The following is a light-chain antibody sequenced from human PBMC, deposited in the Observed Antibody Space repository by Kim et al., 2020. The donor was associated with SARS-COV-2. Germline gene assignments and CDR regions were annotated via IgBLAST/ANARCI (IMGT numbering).Light chain of an antibody. CDR3: QQYYSTPYT. J-gene: IGKJ2*01. CDR2: WAS. Sequence: DIVMTQYPDSLAVSLGERATINCKSSQSVLYSSNNKNYLAWHQQKPGQPPKLLIYWASTRESGVPDRFSGSGSGTDFTLTISSLQAEDVAVYYCQQYYSTPYTFGQGTKLEIK. CDR1: QSVLYSSNNKNY. V-gene: IGKV4-1*01.